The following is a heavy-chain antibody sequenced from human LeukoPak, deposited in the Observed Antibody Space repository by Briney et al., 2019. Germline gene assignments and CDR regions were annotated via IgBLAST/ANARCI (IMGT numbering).Heavy chain of an antibody. Sequence: PSETLSLTCTVSGGSISSGSYYWSWIRQPPGKGLEWIGEINHSGSTNYNPSLKSRVTISVDTSKNQFSLKLSSVTAADTAVYYCASASLDGSGNIFDYWGQGTLVTVSS. CDR1: GGSISSGSYY. CDR2: INHSGST. J-gene: IGHJ4*02. CDR3: ASASLDGSGNIFDY. V-gene: IGHV4-39*07. D-gene: IGHD3-10*01.